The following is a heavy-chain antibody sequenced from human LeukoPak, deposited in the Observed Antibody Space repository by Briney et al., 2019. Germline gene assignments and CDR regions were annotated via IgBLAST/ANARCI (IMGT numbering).Heavy chain of an antibody. CDR3: ARGEGAVAPSAFDI. Sequence: ASVKVSCKASGYTFTSYGTSWVRQAPGQGLEWMGWISAYNGNTNYAQKLQARVTMTTDTSTSTACMELRSLRSDDTAVYYCARGEGAVAPSAFDIWGQGTMVTVSS. D-gene: IGHD6-19*01. J-gene: IGHJ3*02. V-gene: IGHV1-18*04. CDR1: GYTFTSYG. CDR2: ISAYNGNT.